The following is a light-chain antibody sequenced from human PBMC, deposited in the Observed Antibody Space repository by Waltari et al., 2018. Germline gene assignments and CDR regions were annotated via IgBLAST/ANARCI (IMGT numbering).Light chain of an antibody. CDR3: QAWDNSAAV. V-gene: IGLV3-1*01. J-gene: IGLJ3*02. CDR1: KWGAKY. Sequence: SYELTQPPSLSVSPGQTATTACSGAKWGAKYASWYQQKSGQSPVLVTFQDNKRPSGIPERFSGSNSGNTATLTISGIQAMDEADYFCQAWDNSAAVFGGGTRLTVL. CDR2: QDN.